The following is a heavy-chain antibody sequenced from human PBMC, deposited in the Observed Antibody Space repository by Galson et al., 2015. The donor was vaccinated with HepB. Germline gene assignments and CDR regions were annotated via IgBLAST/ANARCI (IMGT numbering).Heavy chain of an antibody. D-gene: IGHD3-22*01. CDR2: ISSSSSYI. CDR1: GFTFSSCS. V-gene: IGHV3-21*01. Sequence: SLRLSCAASGFTFSSCSMNWVRQAPGKGLEWVSSISSSSSYIYYADSVKGRFTISRDNAKNSLYLQMNSLRAEDTAVYYCARASAVIYYYYYMDVWGKGTTVTVSS. J-gene: IGHJ6*03. CDR3: ARASAVIYYYYYMDV.